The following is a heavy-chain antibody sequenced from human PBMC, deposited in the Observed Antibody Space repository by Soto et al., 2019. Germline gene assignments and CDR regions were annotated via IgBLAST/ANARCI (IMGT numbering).Heavy chain of an antibody. CDR3: ARERPPVYCSSTSCYRSSWFDP. CDR2: INPSGGST. J-gene: IGHJ5*02. CDR1: GYTFTSYY. Sequence: GASVKVSCKASGYTFTSYYMHWVRQAPGQGLEWMGIINPSGGSTSYAQKFQGRVTMTRDTSTSTVYMELSSLRSEDTAVYYCARERPPVYCSSTSCYRSSWFDPWGQGTLVTVSS. D-gene: IGHD2-2*01. V-gene: IGHV1-46*01.